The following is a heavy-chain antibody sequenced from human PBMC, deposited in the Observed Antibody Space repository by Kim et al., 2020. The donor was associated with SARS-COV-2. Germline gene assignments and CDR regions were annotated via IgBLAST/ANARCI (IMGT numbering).Heavy chain of an antibody. J-gene: IGHJ4*02. CDR1: GFTFGDYA. Sequence: GGSLRLSCAASGFTFGDYAMHWVRQAPGKGLEWVSGISWNSGSIGYADSVKGRFTISRDNAKNSLYLQMNSLRAEDTALYYCAKDNEGAVAGAFDYWGQGTLVTVSS. CDR2: ISWNSGSI. CDR3: AKDNEGAVAGAFDY. V-gene: IGHV3-9*01. D-gene: IGHD6-19*01.